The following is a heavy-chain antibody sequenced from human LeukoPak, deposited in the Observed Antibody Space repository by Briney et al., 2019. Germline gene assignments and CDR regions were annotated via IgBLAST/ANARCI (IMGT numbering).Heavy chain of an antibody. CDR1: GFTFSSNG. CDR3: ARDPYSGTYGDYYYYYIDV. CDR2: IRYEGSNK. J-gene: IGHJ6*03. V-gene: IGHV3-30*02. D-gene: IGHD1-26*01. Sequence: GGTLRLSCAASGFTFSSNGMHWVRQAPGKGLEGVAFIRYEGSNKYYADSVRGGFTISRANSTHTLYLQMNSLRAEDTAVYYCARDPYSGTYGDYYYYYIDVWGKGITVTISS.